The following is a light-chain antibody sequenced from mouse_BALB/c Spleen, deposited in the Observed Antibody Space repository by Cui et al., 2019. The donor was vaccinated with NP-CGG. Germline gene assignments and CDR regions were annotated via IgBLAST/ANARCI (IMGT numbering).Light chain of an antibody. J-gene: IGLJ1*01. Sequence: QAVVTQESALTTSPGETVTLTCRSSTGAVTTSNYANWVQEKPDHLFTGLIGGTNIRPPGVPARFSGSLIGDKAALTITGAQTEDEAIYFCALWYSNHWVFGGGTKLTVL. CDR3: ALWYSNHWV. V-gene: IGLV1*01. CDR2: GTN. CDR1: TGAVTTSNY.